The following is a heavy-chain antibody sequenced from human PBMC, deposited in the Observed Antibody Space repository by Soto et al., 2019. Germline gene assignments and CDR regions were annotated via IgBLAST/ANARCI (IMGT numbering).Heavy chain of an antibody. D-gene: IGHD2-2*01. CDR3: ARVPDR. CDR1: GGSFSGYY. J-gene: IGHJ5*02. CDR2: IYYSGSA. Sequence: SETLSLTCAVYGGSFSGYYWSWIRQPPGKGLEWIGYIYYSGSAYYNPSLKSRVTISVDTSKNQFSLKLSSVTAADTAVYYCARVPDRWGQGTLVTVSS. V-gene: IGHV4-34*01.